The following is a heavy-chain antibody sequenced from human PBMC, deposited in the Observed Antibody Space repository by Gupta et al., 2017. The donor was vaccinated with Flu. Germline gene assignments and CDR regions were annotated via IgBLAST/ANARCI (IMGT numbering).Heavy chain of an antibody. V-gene: IGHV2-70*01. Sequence: STSLKTRLTISKDTSKNQVVLTMTNMDPVDTATYYCARILGRDGDYSFDYWGQGTLVTVSS. J-gene: IGHJ4*02. CDR3: ARILGRDGDYSFDY. D-gene: IGHD4-17*01.